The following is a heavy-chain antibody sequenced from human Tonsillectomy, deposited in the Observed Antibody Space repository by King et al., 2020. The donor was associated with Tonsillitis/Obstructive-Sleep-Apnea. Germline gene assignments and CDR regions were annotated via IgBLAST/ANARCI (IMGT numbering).Heavy chain of an antibody. J-gene: IGHJ4*02. V-gene: IGHV4-34*01. D-gene: IGHD5-12*01. CDR3: ARGPIDIVATRVKISFDY. Sequence: VQLQQWGAGLLKPSETLSLTCAVYGGSFSGYYLSWIRQPPGKGREWSVEINHSGSTNYNPSLKSTLTISVDTSKNQFSLKLSSVTAADTAVYYCARGPIDIVATRVKISFDYWGQGTLVTVSS. CDR2: INHSGST. CDR1: GGSFSGYY.